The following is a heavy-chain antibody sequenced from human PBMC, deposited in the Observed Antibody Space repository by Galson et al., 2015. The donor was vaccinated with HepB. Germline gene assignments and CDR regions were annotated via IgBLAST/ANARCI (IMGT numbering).Heavy chain of an antibody. D-gene: IGHD2-2*02. V-gene: IGHV3-30*18. Sequence: SLRLSCAASGFTFSSYAMHWVRQAPGKGLEWVAVISYDGSNKYYADSVKSRFTISRDNSKNTLYLQMNSLRAEDTAVYYCAKTWGYCSSTSCYNGAYYYMDVWGKGTTVTVSS. J-gene: IGHJ6*03. CDR2: ISYDGSNK. CDR3: AKTWGYCSSTSCYNGAYYYMDV. CDR1: GFTFSSYA.